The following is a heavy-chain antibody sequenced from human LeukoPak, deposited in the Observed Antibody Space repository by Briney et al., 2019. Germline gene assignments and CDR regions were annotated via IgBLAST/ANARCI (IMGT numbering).Heavy chain of an antibody. D-gene: IGHD2-15*01. J-gene: IGHJ4*02. V-gene: IGHV1-18*01. Sequence: ASVKVSCKASGYTFTSYGISWVRQAPGQGLEWMGWISAYNGNTNYAQKLQGRVTMTTDTSTSTAYMELRSLRSDDTAVYYCARVLGYCSGGSCPNSDYWGQGTLVTVSS. CDR3: ARVLGYCSGGSCPNSDY. CDR2: ISAYNGNT. CDR1: GYTFTSYG.